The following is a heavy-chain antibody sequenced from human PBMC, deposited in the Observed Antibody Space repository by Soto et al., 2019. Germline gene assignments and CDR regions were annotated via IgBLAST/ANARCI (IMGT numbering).Heavy chain of an antibody. CDR1: GYTFINYG. V-gene: IGHV1-18*01. Sequence: QVQLVQSGAEVKKPGASVRVSCKTSGYTFINYGITWVRQAPGQGLEWMGWLSAYNGDTSSSEKLQDRFTMTTDTSTNTVYMDLRSLTSDDTAVYYCARCSSIVGCAEALDVWGQGTMVIVSS. CDR2: LSAYNGDT. J-gene: IGHJ3*01. D-gene: IGHD1-26*01. CDR3: ARCSSIVGCAEALDV.